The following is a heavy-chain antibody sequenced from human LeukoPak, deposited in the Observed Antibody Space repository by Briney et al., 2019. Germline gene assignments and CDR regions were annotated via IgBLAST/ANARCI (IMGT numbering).Heavy chain of an antibody. V-gene: IGHV4-4*07. J-gene: IGHJ4*02. D-gene: IGHD4/OR15-4a*01. CDR3: AGIVPYDYGYIDH. Sequence: SETLSLTCTVSGGSTINYFRSWIRQPAGKGLEWIGHIYSSGTTHYNPSLNNRVTISLDTSKSQFSLHLNSVTAADTAVYYCAGIVPYDYGYIDHWGQGTLVTVSS. CDR1: GGSTINYF. CDR2: IYSSGTT.